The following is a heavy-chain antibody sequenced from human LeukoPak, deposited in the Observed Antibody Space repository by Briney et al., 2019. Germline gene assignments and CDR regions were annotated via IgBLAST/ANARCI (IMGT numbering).Heavy chain of an antibody. D-gene: IGHD2/OR15-2a*01. CDR3: AGKPNALYYFDK. V-gene: IGHV4-31*03. CDR1: GGSISSGNYF. Sequence: SQTLSLTCSVSGGSISSGNYFWTWIRHHPGKGLEWIGYIHYSGITCYNPSLKSRASMSVDTSKHQFSLNLNSVTAADTAVYYCAGKPNALYYFDKWGQGSLVTVSS. J-gene: IGHJ4*02. CDR2: IHYSGIT.